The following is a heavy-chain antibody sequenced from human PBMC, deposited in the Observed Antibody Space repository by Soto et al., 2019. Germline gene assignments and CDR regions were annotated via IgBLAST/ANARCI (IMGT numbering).Heavy chain of an antibody. Sequence: VRLVQSGGGLVQPGGSLRLSCAASLFIVSDNYMSWVRQAPGKGQEWVSLIYSGGGTDYAESVKGRFTISRDNSKNTLYLQMNSLKAEDMGIYYCATRMTTAPYWGQGTVVTVSS. CDR2: IYSGGGT. V-gene: IGHV3-66*01. J-gene: IGHJ4*02. CDR1: LFIVSDNY. D-gene: IGHD4-17*01. CDR3: ATRMTTAPY.